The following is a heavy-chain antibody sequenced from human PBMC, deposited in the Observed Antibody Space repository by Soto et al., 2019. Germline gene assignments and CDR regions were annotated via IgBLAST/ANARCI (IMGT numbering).Heavy chain of an antibody. V-gene: IGHV1-46*01. D-gene: IGHD3-3*01. CDR2: INPSGGNT. CDR1: GYTFTSYY. CDR3: ARGITIFGVVPG. J-gene: IGHJ4*02. Sequence: ASVKVSCKASGYTFTSYYMHWVRQAPGQGLEWVGIINPSGGNTGYAQKFQGRVTMTRNTSISTAYMELSSLRSEDTAVYYCARGITIFGVVPGWGQGTLVTVSS.